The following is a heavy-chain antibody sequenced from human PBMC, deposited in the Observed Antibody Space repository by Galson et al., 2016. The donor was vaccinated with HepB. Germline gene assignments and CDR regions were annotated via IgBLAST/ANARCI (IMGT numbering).Heavy chain of an antibody. CDR2: IDWADDQ. CDR3: ARSSPYYYGSGSPFDP. J-gene: IGHJ5*02. V-gene: IGHV2-70*01. Sequence: PALVKPTQTLTLTCTFSGFSLSTSGMCVSWIRQPPGKALEWLAFIDWADDQYYSTSLKTRLTISKDTSNNQVVLTMTNMDPADTATYYCARSSPYYYGSGSPFDPWGQGTLVTVSS. CDR1: GFSLSTSGMC. D-gene: IGHD3-10*01.